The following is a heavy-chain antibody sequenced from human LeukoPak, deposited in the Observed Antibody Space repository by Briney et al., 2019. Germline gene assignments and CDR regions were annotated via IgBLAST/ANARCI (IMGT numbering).Heavy chain of an antibody. V-gene: IGHV3-30*02. D-gene: IGHD2-8*02. CDR2: IRNDGSNK. J-gene: IGHJ6*03. CDR1: GFPFSTYG. Sequence: SGGSLRLSCAASGFPFSTYGIHWVRQAPGKGLEWVAFIRNDGSNKYYADSVKGRFTISRDNSKNTLYLQMNSLRPDDTAVYYCAKITGGGYYYYYMDVWGKGTTVTVS. CDR3: AKITGGGYYYYYMDV.